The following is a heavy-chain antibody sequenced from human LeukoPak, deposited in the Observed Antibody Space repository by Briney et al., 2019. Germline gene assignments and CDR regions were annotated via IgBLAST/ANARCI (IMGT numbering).Heavy chain of an antibody. CDR2: IYYSGST. D-gene: IGHD3-22*01. CDR1: GGSISSYY. J-gene: IGHJ4*02. CDR3: ARGEGSGYYTPFDY. V-gene: IGHV4-59*01. Sequence: PSETLSLTCTVSGGSISSYYWSWIRRPPGKGLEWIGYIYYSGSTNYNPSLKSRLTISVDTSKNQFSLNLSSVTAADTAVYYCARGEGSGYYTPFDYWGQGTLVTVSS.